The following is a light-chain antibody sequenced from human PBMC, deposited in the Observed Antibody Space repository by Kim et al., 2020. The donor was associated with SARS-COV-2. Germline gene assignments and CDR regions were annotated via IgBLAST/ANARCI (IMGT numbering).Light chain of an antibody. Sequence: QSALTQPASVSGSPGQSITISCSGSSSDVGGYNYVSWYQQHPGKAPKLMIYDVTDRPSGISNRFSGSKSGNTASLTISGLQAEDEADYYCSSYTSYSTYVFRTGTKVTVL. CDR2: DVT. CDR3: SSYTSYSTYV. CDR1: SSDVGGYNY. J-gene: IGLJ1*01. V-gene: IGLV2-14*03.